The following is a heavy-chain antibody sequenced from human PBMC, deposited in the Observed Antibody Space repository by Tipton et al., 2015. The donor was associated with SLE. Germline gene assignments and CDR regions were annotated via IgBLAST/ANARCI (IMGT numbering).Heavy chain of an antibody. D-gene: IGHD2-21*02. CDR1: GDSISRDY. J-gene: IGHJ2*01. CDR3: ARGALFSVTGLHRRYFDL. CDR2: IYSGGST. V-gene: IGHV4-59*07. Sequence: TLSLTCTVSGDSISRDYWSWIRQPPGGGLEWVAYIYSGGSTNFNPLPKSRLSISLDSAKSQVSLNLTSVTAADTAVYYCARGALFSVTGLHRRYFDLWGRGTLVIVSS.